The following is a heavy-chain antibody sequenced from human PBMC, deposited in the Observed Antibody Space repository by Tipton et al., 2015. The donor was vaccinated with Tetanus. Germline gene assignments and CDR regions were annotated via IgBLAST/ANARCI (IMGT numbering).Heavy chain of an antibody. Sequence: TLSLTCNVSGGSISGYSWTWIRQPPGKGLEWIGYIYYSGSTNYNPSLKSRVTISVDTSKNQFSLKLSSVTAADTAVYYCARAGGGSWGNFDYWGQGTLVTVSS. J-gene: IGHJ4*02. CDR1: GGSISGYS. CDR2: IYYSGST. CDR3: ARAGGGSWGNFDY. D-gene: IGHD6-13*01. V-gene: IGHV4-59*01.